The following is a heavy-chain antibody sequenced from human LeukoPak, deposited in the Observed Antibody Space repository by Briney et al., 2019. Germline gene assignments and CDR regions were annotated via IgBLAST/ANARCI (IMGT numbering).Heavy chain of an antibody. CDR2: VRSEAYGGTT. V-gene: IGHV3-49*04. CDR1: GFIFGDHA. CDR3: TRGSIHLWIHNAMDV. Sequence: PGGSLRLSCTASGFIFGDHAMSWVRQAPGKGLEWVGFVRSEAYGGTTEYAASVKDRFTISRDDSKSIAYLQMNSLKTEDTAVYYCTRGSIHLWIHNAMDVWGQGTTVFVSS. J-gene: IGHJ6*02. D-gene: IGHD5-18*01.